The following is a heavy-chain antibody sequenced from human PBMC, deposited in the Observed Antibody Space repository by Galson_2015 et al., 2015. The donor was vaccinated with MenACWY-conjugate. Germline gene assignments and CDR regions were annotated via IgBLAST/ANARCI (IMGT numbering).Heavy chain of an antibody. CDR2: IYYSGST. J-gene: IGHJ4*02. CDR1: GGSVSSNNYY. Sequence: SETLSLTCTVSGGSVSSNNYYWSWIRQPPGKGLEWLGYIYYSGSTYYNPSLKSRVTISVDTSKNQFSLKLNSVTAADTAVYYCARDRVLSGSGRSGEYFDYWGQGTLVTVSS. V-gene: IGHV4-61*01. CDR3: ARDRVLSGSGRSGEYFDY. D-gene: IGHD6-19*01.